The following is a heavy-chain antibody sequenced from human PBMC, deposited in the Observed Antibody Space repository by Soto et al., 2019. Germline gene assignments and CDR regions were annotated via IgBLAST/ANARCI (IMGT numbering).Heavy chain of an antibody. J-gene: IGHJ5*02. CDR3: AKEIAASATLWLDP. CDR2: ITSTGDT. Sequence: EVQLLESGGGLVPPGGSLRLSCAASGFTLNYYAINWVRQAPGKGLEWVSAITSTGDTYYVDSVKGRFTISRDNSKNTLYLQMNSLRAEDTAVYYCAKEIAASATLWLDPWGQGTLVTVSS. D-gene: IGHD6-13*01. V-gene: IGHV3-23*01. CDR1: GFTLNYYA.